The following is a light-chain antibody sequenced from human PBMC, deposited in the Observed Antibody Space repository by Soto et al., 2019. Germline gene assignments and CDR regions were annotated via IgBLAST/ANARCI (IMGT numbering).Light chain of an antibody. CDR3: QSYDTSLSGSV. Sequence: QSVLTQPPSVSGAPGQRVTISCTGSSSNIGAGYDVQWYQQLPGTAPKLLIYTNNNRPSGVPDRFSGSKSGTSASLAIAVLQAEDEADYYCQSYDTSLSGSVFGGGTKLTVL. J-gene: IGLJ3*02. V-gene: IGLV1-40*01. CDR1: SSNIGAGYD. CDR2: TNN.